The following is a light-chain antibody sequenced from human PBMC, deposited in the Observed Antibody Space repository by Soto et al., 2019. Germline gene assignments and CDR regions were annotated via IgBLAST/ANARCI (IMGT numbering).Light chain of an antibody. J-gene: IGKJ1*01. Sequence: DIQMTQSPSSLSASVGDRVTITCRASQSISSYLHWYQQKPGKAPKLLIYSASSLQSGVPSRFSGSGSGTDFTLTISSLQPEDFATYYCQQSYITPWTFGQGTKVEIK. CDR2: SAS. CDR3: QQSYITPWT. V-gene: IGKV1-39*01. CDR1: QSISSY.